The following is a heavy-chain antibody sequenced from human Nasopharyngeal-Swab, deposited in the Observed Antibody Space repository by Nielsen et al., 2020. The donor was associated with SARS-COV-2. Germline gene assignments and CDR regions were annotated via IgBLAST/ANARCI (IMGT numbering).Heavy chain of an antibody. Sequence: GSLRLSCSVSGCSIRDNYWTWIRQSPGKGLEWIGYKSYSAYTNYHPSLRSRVTMSIDTSKNQISLRLSSVTAADTAVYYCAMYNWNSWFDPWGQGTLVTVSS. V-gene: IGHV4-59*08. J-gene: IGHJ5*02. D-gene: IGHD1-7*01. CDR1: GCSIRDNY. CDR2: KSYSAYT. CDR3: AMYNWNSWFDP.